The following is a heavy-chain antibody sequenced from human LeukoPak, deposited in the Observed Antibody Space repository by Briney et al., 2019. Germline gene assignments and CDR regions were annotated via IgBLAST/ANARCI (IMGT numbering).Heavy chain of an antibody. CDR2: INWNGGST. V-gene: IGHV3-20*04. D-gene: IGHD3-10*01. CDR1: GFTFDDYG. CDR3: ARGFGYYGSGSFFDY. Sequence: GGSLRLSCAASGFTFDDYGMSWVRQAPGKGLEWVSGINWNGGSTGYADSVKGRLTISRDNAKNSLYLQMNSLRAEDTALYYCARGFGYYGSGSFFDYWGQGTPVTVSS. J-gene: IGHJ4*02.